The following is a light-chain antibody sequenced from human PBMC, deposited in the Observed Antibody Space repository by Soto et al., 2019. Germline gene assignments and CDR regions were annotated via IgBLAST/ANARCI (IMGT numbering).Light chain of an antibody. Sequence: QSALTQPASVSGSPGQSITISCTGTSSDIGGYNYVSWYHQHPGQAPKLMIYEVSNRPTGVSNRFSGSKSGNTASLTIFGLQAEDEADYYCTSYTSSSTKDVFATGTKLTVL. CDR1: SSDIGGYNY. J-gene: IGLJ1*01. V-gene: IGLV2-14*01. CDR3: TSYTSSSTKDV. CDR2: EVS.